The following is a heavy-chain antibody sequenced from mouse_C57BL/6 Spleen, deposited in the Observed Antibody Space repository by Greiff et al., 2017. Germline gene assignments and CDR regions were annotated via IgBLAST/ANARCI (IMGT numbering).Heavy chain of an antibody. D-gene: IGHD1-1*01. J-gene: IGHJ2*01. Sequence: QVQLKQPGAELVKPGASVKLSCKASGYTFTSYWMHWVKQRPGQGLEWIGMIHPNSGSTNYNEKFKSKATLTVDKSSSTAYMQLSSLTSEDSAVYYCARSVYYGSSRYYFDYWGQGTTLTVSS. CDR2: IHPNSGST. CDR3: ARSVYYGSSRYYFDY. V-gene: IGHV1-64*01. CDR1: GYTFTSYW.